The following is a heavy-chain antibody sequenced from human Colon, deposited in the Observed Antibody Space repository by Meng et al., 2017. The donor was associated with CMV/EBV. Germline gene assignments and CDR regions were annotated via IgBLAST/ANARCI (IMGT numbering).Heavy chain of an antibody. J-gene: IGHJ4*02. CDR3: VRGKDRGGYYFDY. D-gene: IGHD3-16*01. V-gene: IGHV3-30*02. Sequence: GKGEERGGKKRKDGRKEKKEEKVKGRFTIYRENYKDTVYMQMSRLRAEDKAFYYCVRGKDRGGYYFDYWGQGTLVTVSS. CDR2: KRKDGRKE.